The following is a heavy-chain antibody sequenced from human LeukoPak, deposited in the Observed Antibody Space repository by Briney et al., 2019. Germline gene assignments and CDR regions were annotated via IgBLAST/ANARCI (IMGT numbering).Heavy chain of an antibody. CDR2: IYPGDSDT. J-gene: IGHJ4*02. Sequence: GESLKISCKGSGYSFTTYWIGWVRQMPGKGLEWMGIIYPGDSDTRYSPSFEGQVTLSADKSISTAYLQWSSLKASDTAVYYCAKFTSGHLDYWGQGTLVIVSS. CDR3: AKFTSGHLDY. V-gene: IGHV5-51*01. CDR1: GYSFTTYW. D-gene: IGHD1-1*01.